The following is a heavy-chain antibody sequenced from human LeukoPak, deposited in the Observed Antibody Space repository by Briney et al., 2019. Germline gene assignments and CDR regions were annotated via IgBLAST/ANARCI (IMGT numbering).Heavy chain of an antibody. V-gene: IGHV4-59*08. Sequence: SETLSLTCTVSGGSISSYYWSWIRQPPGKGLEWIGYIYYSGSTNYNPSLKSRVTISVDTSKNQFSLKLSSVTAADTAVYYCARNYGSGSYPRFNWFDPWDQGTPVTVSS. CDR2: IYYSGST. J-gene: IGHJ5*02. CDR1: GGSISSYY. CDR3: ARNYGSGSYPRFNWFDP. D-gene: IGHD3-10*01.